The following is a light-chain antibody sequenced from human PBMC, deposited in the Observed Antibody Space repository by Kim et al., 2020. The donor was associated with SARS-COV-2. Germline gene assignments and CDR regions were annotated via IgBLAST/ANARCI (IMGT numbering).Light chain of an antibody. Sequence: RVTISCTGSSSNIGAGYDVHWYQQLPGTAPKLLIYGNSNRPSGVPDRFSGSKSGTSASLAITGLQTEDEADDYCQSYDSSLSGYVFGTGTKVTVL. CDR1: SSNIGAGYD. CDR2: GNS. V-gene: IGLV1-40*01. CDR3: QSYDSSLSGYV. J-gene: IGLJ1*01.